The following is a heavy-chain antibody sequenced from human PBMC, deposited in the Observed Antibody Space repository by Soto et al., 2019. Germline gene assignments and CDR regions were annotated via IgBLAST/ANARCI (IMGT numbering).Heavy chain of an antibody. J-gene: IGHJ6*02. CDR1: GYTFTSYG. D-gene: IGHD5-12*01. CDR2: ISAYNGKT. V-gene: IGHV1-18*01. CDR3: ARGGDVNYYHGMDV. Sequence: VQLVQSGGEVKKPGASVKLSCTASGYTFTSYGISWVRQAPGQGLEWMGWISAYNGKTNYAQNVQGRVTMTTDTSTRTAYMDLSSLRSDDTAVYYCARGGDVNYYHGMDVWGQGTTVTVSS.